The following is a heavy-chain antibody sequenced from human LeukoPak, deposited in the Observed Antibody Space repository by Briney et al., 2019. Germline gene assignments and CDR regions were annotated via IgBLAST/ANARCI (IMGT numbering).Heavy chain of an antibody. D-gene: IGHD3-10*01. CDR2: IIPIFGTA. Sequence: SVRVSCKASGGTFSSYAISWVRQAPGQGLEWMGGIIPIFGTANYAQKFQGRVTITADESTSTAYMELSSLRSEDTAVYYCARGQYGSGRARSVYYYYMDVWGKGTTVTISS. V-gene: IGHV1-69*13. CDR1: GGTFSSYA. J-gene: IGHJ6*03. CDR3: ARGQYGSGRARSVYYYYMDV.